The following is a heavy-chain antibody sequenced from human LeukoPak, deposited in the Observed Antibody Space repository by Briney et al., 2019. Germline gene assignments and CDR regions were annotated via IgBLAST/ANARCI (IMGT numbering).Heavy chain of an antibody. Sequence: PSETLSLTCTVSGGSISSYYWSWIRQPPGKGLAWIGYSFYGGSTNYNPSLKSRVTISVDTSKNQFSLKLSSVTAADTAVYYCARVYCSSTSCYVDPWGQGTLVTVSS. D-gene: IGHD2-2*01. CDR3: ARVYCSSTSCYVDP. V-gene: IGHV4-59*01. CDR1: GGSISSYY. CDR2: SFYGGST. J-gene: IGHJ5*02.